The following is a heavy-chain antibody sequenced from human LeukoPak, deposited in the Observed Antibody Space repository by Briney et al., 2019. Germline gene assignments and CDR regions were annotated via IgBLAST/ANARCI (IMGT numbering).Heavy chain of an antibody. J-gene: IGHJ4*02. Sequence: GGSLRLSCAASGFTFSSYWMHWVRQAPGKGLVWVSRINSDGSSTTYADSVKGRFTISRDNAKNTLYMQTNSLRAEDTAVYYCARDCPVGTYYDYVWGSYRPADYWGQGTLVTVSS. V-gene: IGHV3-74*01. CDR3: ARDCPVGTYYDYVWGSYRPADY. D-gene: IGHD3-16*02. CDR1: GFTFSSYW. CDR2: INSDGSST.